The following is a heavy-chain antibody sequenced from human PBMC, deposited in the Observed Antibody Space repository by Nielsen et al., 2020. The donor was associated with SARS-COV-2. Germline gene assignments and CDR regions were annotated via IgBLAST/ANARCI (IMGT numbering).Heavy chain of an antibody. CDR2: IRSEANDYAT. CDR3: TRGLSDF. Sequence: GGSLRLSCAASGFTFSSYWMSWVRQAPGKGLEWVGRIRSEANDYATAYAASVKGRFTISRDDSRNTTYLQLYRLKTEDTAVYFCTRGLSDFWGQGTLVTVSS. D-gene: IGHD2-2*01. V-gene: IGHV3-73*01. J-gene: IGHJ4*02. CDR1: GFTFSSYW.